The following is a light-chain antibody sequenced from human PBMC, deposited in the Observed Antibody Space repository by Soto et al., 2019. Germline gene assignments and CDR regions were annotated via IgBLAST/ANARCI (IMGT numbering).Light chain of an antibody. V-gene: IGKV4-1*01. J-gene: IGKJ3*01. Sequence: DIVMTQSPDSLAVSLGERATINCKSSQSVLHSSNNKNYLTWYQQKPGQPPKLLIYWASTRESGVPDRFSGSGSGTAFTLTISSLQAEDVAVYYCQQYYSIPLTFGPGTKVDIK. CDR1: QSVLHSSNNKNY. CDR2: WAS. CDR3: QQYYSIPLT.